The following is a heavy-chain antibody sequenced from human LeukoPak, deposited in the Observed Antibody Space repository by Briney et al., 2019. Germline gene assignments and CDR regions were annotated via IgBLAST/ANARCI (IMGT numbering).Heavy chain of an antibody. D-gene: IGHD2-15*01. CDR1: GYTLTELS. CDR3: ISDSHFDY. Sequence: ASVKVSCKVSGYTLTELSMHWVRQAPGKGLEWMGGFDPEDGETIYAQKFQGRVTITADKSTSTAYLELSSLRSEDTAVYYCISDSHFDYWGQGTLVTVSS. J-gene: IGHJ4*02. CDR2: FDPEDGET. V-gene: IGHV1-24*01.